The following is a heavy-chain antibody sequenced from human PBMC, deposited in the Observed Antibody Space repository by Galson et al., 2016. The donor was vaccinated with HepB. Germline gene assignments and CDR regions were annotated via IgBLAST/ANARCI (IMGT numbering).Heavy chain of an antibody. V-gene: IGHV6-1*01. J-gene: IGHJ3*02. D-gene: IGHD1-1*01. Sequence: CAISGDSVFSTSVAWNRINQSPSRGLEWLGRTYHRSKWYNNYAVSVKSRITVSLDTSNDQLPLQLKSVTPEDTAVYTCARGRYSGFDIWCQGTMVTVSS. CDR2: TYHRSKWYN. CDR1: GDSVFSTSVA. CDR3: ARGRYSGFDI.